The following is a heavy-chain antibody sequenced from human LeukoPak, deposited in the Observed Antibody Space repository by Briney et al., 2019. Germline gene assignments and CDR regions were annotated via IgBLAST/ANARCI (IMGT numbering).Heavy chain of an antibody. D-gene: IGHD1-26*01. V-gene: IGHV3-48*04. CDR3: ARVRVIVGAPGVFDY. CDR2: ISNGGSPI. Sequence: GGSLRLSCAAPGFTFSSYSMNWVRQAPGKGLEWVSFISNGGSPIYYADSVKGRFTISRDNAKNSLYLQMNSLKAEDTAVYYCARVRVIVGAPGVFDYWGQGTLITVSS. J-gene: IGHJ4*02. CDR1: GFTFSSYS.